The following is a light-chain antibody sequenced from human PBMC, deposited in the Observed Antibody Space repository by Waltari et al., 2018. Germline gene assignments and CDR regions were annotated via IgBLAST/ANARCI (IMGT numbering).Light chain of an antibody. Sequence: DIQMTQSPSTLSASVGDRVTITCRASQSISSWLAWYQQKPGKAPKLLIYKASSLESGVPSRFSGSGSGTEFTLTINSLQPDDFATYYCQQYNGYPRTFGQGTKVEIK. CDR2: KAS. V-gene: IGKV1-5*03. CDR1: QSISSW. CDR3: QQYNGYPRT. J-gene: IGKJ1*01.